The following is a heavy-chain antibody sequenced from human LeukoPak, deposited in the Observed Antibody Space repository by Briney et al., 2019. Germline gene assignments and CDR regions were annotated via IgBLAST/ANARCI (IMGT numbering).Heavy chain of an antibody. CDR3: ARDSRRITTMVRGAQMLGDAFDI. V-gene: IGHV1-46*01. J-gene: IGHJ3*02. D-gene: IGHD3-10*01. Sequence: ASVKVSCKASGYTFTNYYMHWVRQAPGQGLEWMGIINPSGGSTNYAQRFQGRATMTRDTSTNTVYMDLSSLRSEDTAVYYCARDSRRITTMVRGAQMLGDAFDIWGQGTMVTVSS. CDR1: GYTFTNYY. CDR2: INPSGGST.